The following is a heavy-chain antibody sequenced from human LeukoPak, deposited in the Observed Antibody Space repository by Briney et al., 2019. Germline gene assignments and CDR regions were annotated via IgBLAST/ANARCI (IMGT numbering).Heavy chain of an antibody. CDR3: AKGNGYDSSGYWDY. J-gene: IGHJ4*02. D-gene: IGHD3-22*01. Sequence: PGGSLRLSCAASGFTFSSYGMHWVRQAPGKGLEWVAVIWYDGGNKYYADSVKGRFTISRDNSKNTLYLQMNSLRAEDTAVYYCAKGNGYDSSGYWDYWGQGTLVTVSS. V-gene: IGHV3-33*06. CDR1: GFTFSSYG. CDR2: IWYDGGNK.